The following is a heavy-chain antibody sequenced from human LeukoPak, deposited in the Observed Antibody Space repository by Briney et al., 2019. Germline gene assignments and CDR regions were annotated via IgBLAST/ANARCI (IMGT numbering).Heavy chain of an antibody. J-gene: IGHJ4*02. CDR1: GFTFSGYA. D-gene: IGHD3-10*01. Sequence: GGSLRLSCAASGFTFSGYAMHWVRQAPGKGLEWVVFVSYDGGDKYYADSVKGRFTISRDNSKNRLYLQMHSLRTEDTAVYYCARDGSGNYYLDYWGQGTLVTVSS. V-gene: IGHV3-30*01. CDR3: ARDGSGNYYLDY. CDR2: VSYDGGDK.